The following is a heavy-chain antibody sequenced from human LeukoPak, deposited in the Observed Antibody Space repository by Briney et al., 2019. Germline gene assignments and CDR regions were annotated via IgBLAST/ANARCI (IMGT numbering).Heavy chain of an antibody. J-gene: IGHJ4*02. CDR1: GFTFSSYA. V-gene: IGHV3-23*01. CDR3: AKPASGYSYAFGGPYDY. CDR2: ISGSGGST. D-gene: IGHD5-18*01. Sequence: GGSLRLSCAASGFTFSSYAMSWVRQAPGKGLEWVSAISGSGGSTYYADSVKGRFTISGDNSKNTLYLQMNSLRAEDTAVYYCAKPASGYSYAFGGPYDYWGQGTLVTVSS.